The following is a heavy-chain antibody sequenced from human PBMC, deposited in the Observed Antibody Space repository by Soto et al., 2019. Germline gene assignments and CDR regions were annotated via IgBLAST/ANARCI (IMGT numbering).Heavy chain of an antibody. Sequence: VESLTLSSAASGFTFSSYAMHGVRQAPGKGLKRAAVISYDESSKNHAEKEKGRFTISRDNSKNTLNLQMNSLRAENTTEYYCARGYDFWSGYYYPYGMDVWGQGT. CDR2: ISYDESSK. V-gene: IGHV3-30-3*01. D-gene: IGHD3-3*01. CDR3: ARGYDFWSGYYYPYGMDV. CDR1: GFTFSSYA. J-gene: IGHJ6*02.